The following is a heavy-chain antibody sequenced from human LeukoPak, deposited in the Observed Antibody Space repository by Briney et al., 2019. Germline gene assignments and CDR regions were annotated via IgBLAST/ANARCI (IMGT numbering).Heavy chain of an antibody. CDR3: AKNPPGGATLFDY. J-gene: IGHJ4*02. D-gene: IGHD1-26*01. CDR1: GFTFSSYW. CDR2: IKQDGSEK. V-gene: IGHV3-7*03. Sequence: PGGSLRLSCAASGFTFSSYWMSWVRQAPGKGLEWVANIKQDGSEKYYVDSVKGRFTISRDNSKNTLYLQMNSLRAEDTAVYYCAKNPPGGATLFDYWGQGTLVTVSS.